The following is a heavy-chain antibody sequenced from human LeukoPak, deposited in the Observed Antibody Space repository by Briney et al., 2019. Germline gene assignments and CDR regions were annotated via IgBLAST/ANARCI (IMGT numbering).Heavy chain of an antibody. CDR2: ISGSGGST. V-gene: IGHV3-23*01. D-gene: IGHD3-22*01. CDR3: AKDYYDSSGYYYAH. Sequence: GGSLRLSCAASGFTFSSYAMSWVRQAPGKGLEWVSAISGSGGSTYYADSVKGRFTISRDNSKNTLYLQMNSLRAEATAVYYCAKDYYDSSGYYYAHWGQGTLVTVSS. CDR1: GFTFSSYA. J-gene: IGHJ4*02.